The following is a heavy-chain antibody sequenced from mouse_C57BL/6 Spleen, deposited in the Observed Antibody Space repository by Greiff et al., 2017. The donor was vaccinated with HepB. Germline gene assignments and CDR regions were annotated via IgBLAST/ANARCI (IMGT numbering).Heavy chain of an antibody. CDR2: ISYDGSN. Sequence: EVKLQESGPGLVKPSQSLSLTCSVTGYSITSGYYWNWIRQFPGNKLEWMGYISYDGSNNYNPSLKNRISITRDTSKNQFFLKLNSVTTEDTATYYCAITTGFAYWGQGTLVTVSA. J-gene: IGHJ3*01. CDR1: GYSITSGYY. V-gene: IGHV3-6*01. CDR3: AITTGFAY. D-gene: IGHD1-1*01.